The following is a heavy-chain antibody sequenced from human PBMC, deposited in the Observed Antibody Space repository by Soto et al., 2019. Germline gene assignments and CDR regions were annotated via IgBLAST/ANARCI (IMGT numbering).Heavy chain of an antibody. V-gene: IGHV1-18*01. J-gene: IGHJ3*02. CDR2: IIPIFGTA. D-gene: IGHD3-16*02. Sequence: ASVKVSCKASGYTFTSYAISWVRQAPGQGLEWMGGIIPIFGTANYAQKFQGRVTMTTDTSTSTAYMELRSLRSDDTAVYYCAREYVWGSYRYTPDAFDIWGQGTMVTVSS. CDR1: GYTFTSYA. CDR3: AREYVWGSYRYTPDAFDI.